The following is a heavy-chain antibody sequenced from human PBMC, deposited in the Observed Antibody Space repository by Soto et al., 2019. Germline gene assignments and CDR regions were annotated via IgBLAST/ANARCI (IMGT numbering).Heavy chain of an antibody. CDR3: AKGPHTNVGWPYYFES. D-gene: IGHD6-19*01. J-gene: IGHJ4*02. CDR2: SSPRGDTI. CDR1: GFSLANYP. Sequence: GGSLKLSCVASGFSLANYPMNWARQTPGEGLEWISYSSPRGDTIYYADSVEGRFTISRDNARNSLSLHMSSLRDEDSALYYCAKGPHTNVGWPYYFESWGQGVPVTVSS. V-gene: IGHV3-48*02.